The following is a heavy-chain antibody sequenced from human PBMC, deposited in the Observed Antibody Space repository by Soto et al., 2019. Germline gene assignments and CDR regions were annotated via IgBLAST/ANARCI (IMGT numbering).Heavy chain of an antibody. CDR1: GYTFTSYG. CDR2: VNAYNGNT. V-gene: IGHV1-18*01. J-gene: IGHJ4*02. CDR3: ASAKTSGPGGGTTTSFDY. Sequence: ASVKVSCKASGYTFTSYGISWVRQAPGQGLEWMGWVNAYNGNTNYAQKFQGWVTMTRDTSISTAYMELSRLRSDDTAVYYCASAKTSGPGGGTTTSFDYWGQGTLVTVSS. D-gene: IGHD1-26*01.